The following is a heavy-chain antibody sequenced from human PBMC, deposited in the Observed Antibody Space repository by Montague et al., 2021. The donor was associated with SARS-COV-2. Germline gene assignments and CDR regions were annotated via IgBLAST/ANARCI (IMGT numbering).Heavy chain of an antibody. CDR3: AKAHYYDSSGYYF. V-gene: IGHV3-23*01. D-gene: IGHD3-22*01. Sequence: SLRLSCAASGFTFSYYAMSWVRQAPGKGLEWVSTISGGGGTTYYADSVKGRFTISRDNSKNTLYLRMNSLRAEDTAVYYCAKAHYYDSSGYYFWGQGTLVTVSS. CDR1: GFTFSYYA. CDR2: ISGGGGTT. J-gene: IGHJ4*02.